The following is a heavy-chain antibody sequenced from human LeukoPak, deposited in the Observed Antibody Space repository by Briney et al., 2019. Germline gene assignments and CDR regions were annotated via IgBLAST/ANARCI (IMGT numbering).Heavy chain of an antibody. Sequence: GGSLRLSCAASGFTFSSYGMHWVRQAPGKGLEWVAFIRYDGSNKDYADSVKGRFTISRDNSKNTLYLQMNSLRAEDTAVYYCAKDKPEWYNWKNWFDPWGQGTLVTVSS. D-gene: IGHD1-20*01. CDR3: AKDKPEWYNWKNWFDP. V-gene: IGHV3-30*02. CDR1: GFTFSSYG. CDR2: IRYDGSNK. J-gene: IGHJ5*02.